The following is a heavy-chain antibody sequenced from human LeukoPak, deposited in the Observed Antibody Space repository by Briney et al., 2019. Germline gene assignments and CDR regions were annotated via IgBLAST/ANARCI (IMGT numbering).Heavy chain of an antibody. CDR3: ARGVDDIAVAGHFDY. D-gene: IGHD6-19*01. V-gene: IGHV3-20*04. Sequence: RSGGSLRLSCAASGFTFDDYGMSWVRHAPGKGLEWVSAINWDGYSTGYADSVTGRFTISRDNAKNSLYLQMNSLRAEDTAVYYCARGVDDIAVAGHFDYWGQGTLVTVSS. J-gene: IGHJ4*02. CDR2: INWDGYST. CDR1: GFTFDDYG.